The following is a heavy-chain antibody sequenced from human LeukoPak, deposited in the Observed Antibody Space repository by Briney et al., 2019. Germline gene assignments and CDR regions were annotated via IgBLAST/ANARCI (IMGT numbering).Heavy chain of an antibody. V-gene: IGHV5-10-1*04. J-gene: IGHJ6*02. CDR1: GYSFTSYW. CDR2: IDPSDSYT. CDR3: ARRSSARHRSMDV. D-gene: IGHD1-26*01. Sequence: GAPLLISCKGSGYSFTSYWISWVRQLPGKGLEWSRMIDPSDSYTNYSPSFQGQVTISADKSISTAYLQWSSLKASDTAMYYCARRSSARHRSMDVWGQGTTVTVSS.